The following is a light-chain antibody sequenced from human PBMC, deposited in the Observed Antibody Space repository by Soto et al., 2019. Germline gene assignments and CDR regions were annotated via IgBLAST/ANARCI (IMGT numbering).Light chain of an antibody. CDR2: GAS. CDR3: QQYNDWPLT. J-gene: IGKJ4*02. CDR1: QSINNN. Sequence: EIVMTQSPATLSVSPGERATLSCRASQSINNNLAWYQQKRGQGPRLLIYGASSRATGTPARFSGSGSGTGITLTISSRQSEEVAIDYCQQYNDWPLTCGGGTKVEIK. V-gene: IGKV3-15*01.